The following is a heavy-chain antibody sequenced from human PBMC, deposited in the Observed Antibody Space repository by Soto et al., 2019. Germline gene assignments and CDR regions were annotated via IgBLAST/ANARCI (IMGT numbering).Heavy chain of an antibody. J-gene: IGHJ4*02. CDR1: GYDFTAYA. Sequence: QVHLVQSGADVKKPGASVKVSCKASGYDFTAYAMHWVSQAPGQRLEWMGWLNSGNGNTKYSEKFQGRVTITSDTSATTAYMELSCLRSEDTAVYYCATYRGYGDPNDYWGQGTLVTVSS. V-gene: IGHV1-3*04. CDR3: ATYRGYGDPNDY. D-gene: IGHD5-12*01. CDR2: LNSGNGNT.